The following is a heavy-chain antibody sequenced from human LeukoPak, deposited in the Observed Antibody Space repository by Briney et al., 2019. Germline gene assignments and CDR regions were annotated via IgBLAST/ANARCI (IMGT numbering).Heavy chain of an antibody. D-gene: IGHD3-22*01. CDR1: GFTFSSYG. Sequence: GGSLRLSCAASGFTFSSYGMHWVRQAPGKGLEWVAVIWYDGSNKYYADSVKGRFTISRDNSKNTLYLQMNSLRAEDTAVYYCARELYYDSIRGPDYWGQGTLVTVSS. CDR2: IWYDGSNK. V-gene: IGHV3-33*01. J-gene: IGHJ4*02. CDR3: ARELYYDSIRGPDY.